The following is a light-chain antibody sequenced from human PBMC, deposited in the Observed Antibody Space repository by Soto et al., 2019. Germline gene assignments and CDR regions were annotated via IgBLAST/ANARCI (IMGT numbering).Light chain of an antibody. J-gene: IGLJ2*01. V-gene: IGLV1-47*02. CDR2: GND. CDR1: STNIGRNP. CDR3: AAWDDSLSGVV. Sequence: QSVLTQPPSASGTPGQRVTISCSGASTNIGRNPVYWYQQLPGTAPKLLIYGNDQRPSGVPDRFSGSKSGASASLAISGLQSEDEADYYCAAWDDSLSGVVFGGGTKVTVL.